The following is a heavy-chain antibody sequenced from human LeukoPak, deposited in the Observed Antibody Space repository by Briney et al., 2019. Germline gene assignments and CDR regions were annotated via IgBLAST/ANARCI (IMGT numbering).Heavy chain of an antibody. CDR3: ARDKGQATIFGVVQIPYGMDV. CDR1: GGSISSGGYS. CDR2: IYHSGST. V-gene: IGHV4-30-2*01. Sequence: KTSQTLSLTCAVSGGSISSGGYSWSWIRQPPGKGLEWIGYIYHSGSTYYNPSLKSRVTISIDRSKNQFSLKLSSVTAADTAVYYCARDKGQATIFGVVQIPYGMDVWGQGTTVTVSS. D-gene: IGHD3-3*01. J-gene: IGHJ6*02.